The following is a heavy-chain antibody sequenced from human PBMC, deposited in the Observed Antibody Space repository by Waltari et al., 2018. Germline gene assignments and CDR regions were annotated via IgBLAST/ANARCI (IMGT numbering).Heavy chain of an antibody. Sequence: EVQLVESGGGLIQPGGSLRLSCAASGFTVSSNYMSWVRQAPGKGLAGVSVIYSGGSTYYADSVKGRFTISRDNSKNTLYLQMNSRRAEDTAVYYCARDAAESSAFDIWGQGTMVTVSS. CDR3: ARDAAESSAFDI. CDR2: IYSGGST. V-gene: IGHV3-53*01. D-gene: IGHD3-10*01. CDR1: GFTVSSNY. J-gene: IGHJ3*02.